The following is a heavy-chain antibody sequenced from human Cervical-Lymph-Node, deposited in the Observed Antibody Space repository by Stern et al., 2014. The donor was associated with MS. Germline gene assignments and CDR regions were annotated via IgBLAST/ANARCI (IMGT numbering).Heavy chain of an antibody. V-gene: IGHV1-2*02. CDR2: INPNSGAT. CDR1: GYSFTGYF. D-gene: IGHD6-13*01. CDR3: ATATAVQARFWFDP. Sequence: VQLVESGAEVKKPGASLKVPCKASGYSFTGYFMHWVRQAPGQGLEWRGWINPNSGATGFAQKFQGRVTMTRDTSISTAYMELNSLRSDDTAVYYCATATAVQARFWFDPWGQGTLVIVSS. J-gene: IGHJ5*02.